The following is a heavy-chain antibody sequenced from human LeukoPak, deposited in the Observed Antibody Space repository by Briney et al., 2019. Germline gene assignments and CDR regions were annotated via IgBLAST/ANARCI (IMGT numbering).Heavy chain of an antibody. CDR3: ARDRQVVPAASFDY. CDR1: GGSFSSSSFY. CDR2: IYYSGST. D-gene: IGHD2-2*01. Sequence: SETLSLTCTVSGGSFSSSSFYWGWIRQPPGQGLEWIGSIYYSGSTYYNPSLKSRVTISVDTSKNQFSLKLSSVTAADTAVYYCARDRQVVPAASFDYWGQGTLITVSS. V-gene: IGHV4-39*07. J-gene: IGHJ4*02.